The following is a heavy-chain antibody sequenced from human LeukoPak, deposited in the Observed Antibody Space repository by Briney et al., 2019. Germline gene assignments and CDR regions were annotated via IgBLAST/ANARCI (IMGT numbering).Heavy chain of an antibody. CDR3: ASKGYCTNGVCYTDY. D-gene: IGHD2-8*01. J-gene: IGHJ4*02. Sequence: ASVKVSFKASGGTFSSYAISWVRQAPGQGLEWMGGIIPIFGTANYAQKFQGRVTITTDESTSTAYMELSSLRSEDTAVYYCASKGYCTNGVCYTDYWGQGTLVTVSS. CDR2: IIPIFGTA. V-gene: IGHV1-69*05. CDR1: GGTFSSYA.